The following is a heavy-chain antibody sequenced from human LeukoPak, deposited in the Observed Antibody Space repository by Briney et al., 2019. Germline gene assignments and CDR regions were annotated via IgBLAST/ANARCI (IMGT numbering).Heavy chain of an antibody. CDR1: GGSISSYY. CDR2: IYYSGST. CDR3: ARLVTTRESIGIDY. J-gene: IGHJ4*02. V-gene: IGHV4-59*08. Sequence: PSETLSLTCTVSGGSISSYYWSWIRQPPGKGLEWIGYIYYSGSTNYNPSLKSRVTISVDTSKNQFSLKLSSVTAGDTAVYYCARLVTTRESIGIDYWGQGTLVTVSS. D-gene: IGHD4-11*01.